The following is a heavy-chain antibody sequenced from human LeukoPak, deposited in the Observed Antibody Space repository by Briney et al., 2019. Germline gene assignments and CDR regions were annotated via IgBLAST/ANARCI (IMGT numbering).Heavy chain of an antibody. Sequence: GRSLRLSCAASGFTFSSYGMHWVRQAPGKGLEWVAVIWYDGSNKYYADSVKGRFTISRDNSKNTLYLQMNSLRAEDTAVYYCAKQLGYCSDGSCYFPYWGQGTLVTVSS. D-gene: IGHD2-15*01. J-gene: IGHJ4*02. CDR3: AKQLGYCSDGSCYFPY. CDR1: GFTFSSYG. V-gene: IGHV3-33*06. CDR2: IWYDGSNK.